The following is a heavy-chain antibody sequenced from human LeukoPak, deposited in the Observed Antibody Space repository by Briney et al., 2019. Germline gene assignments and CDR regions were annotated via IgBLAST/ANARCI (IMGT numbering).Heavy chain of an antibody. V-gene: IGHV3-53*01. J-gene: IGHJ4*02. CDR1: GFTVSSNY. CDR3: ATSTENSSETFDY. CDR2: IYSGGST. Sequence: PGGSLRLSCAASGFTVSSNYMSWVRQAPGKGLEWVSVIYSGGSTYYADSVKGRFTISRDNSKNTLYLQMNSLRAEDTAVYYCATSTENSSETFDYWGQGTLVTVSS. D-gene: IGHD6-19*01.